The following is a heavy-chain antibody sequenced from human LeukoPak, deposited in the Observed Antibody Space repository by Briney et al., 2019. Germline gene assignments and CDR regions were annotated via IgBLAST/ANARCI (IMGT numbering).Heavy chain of an antibody. Sequence: PSETLSLTCTVSGGSISSGDYYWIWIRQPPGQDLVWIVYIYYSGSTYYNPSLKSRVTISVDTSKNQFSLKLSAVTAEDTAVYYCARDKPDYDILTGTILGYYYGMDVWGQGTTVTVSS. CDR1: GGSISSGDYY. CDR2: IYYSGST. D-gene: IGHD3-9*01. V-gene: IGHV4-30-4*01. J-gene: IGHJ6*02. CDR3: ARDKPDYDILTGTILGYYYGMDV.